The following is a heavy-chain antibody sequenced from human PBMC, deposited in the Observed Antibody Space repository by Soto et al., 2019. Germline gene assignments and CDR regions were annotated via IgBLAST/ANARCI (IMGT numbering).Heavy chain of an antibody. CDR1: GFTFSSYS. V-gene: IGHV3-21*01. CDR3: ARAYPDIVVVVAYPLGYYYYYMDV. J-gene: IGHJ6*03. D-gene: IGHD2-15*01. CDR2: ISSSSSYI. Sequence: GGSLRLSCAASGFTFSSYSMNWVRQAPGKGLEWVSSISSSSSYIYYADSVKGRFTISRDNAKNSLYLQMNSLRAEDTAVYYCARAYPDIVVVVAYPLGYYYYYMDVWGKGTTVTVSS.